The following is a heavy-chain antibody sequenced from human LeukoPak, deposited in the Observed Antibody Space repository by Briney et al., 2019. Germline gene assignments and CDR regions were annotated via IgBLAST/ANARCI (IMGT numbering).Heavy chain of an antibody. Sequence: SQTLSLTCTVSGDSISSTHYYWNWIRQSPGKGLEWIAYINRGGSAYYNPSLESRVTISVDTSKNQFSLKVNSVTAADTALYYCARDVGGTPPYYYYYMDIWGEGTTVTVSS. CDR3: ARDVGGTPPYYYYYMDI. D-gene: IGHD3-16*01. CDR1: GDSISSTHYY. J-gene: IGHJ6*03. V-gene: IGHV4-30-2*06. CDR2: INRGGSA.